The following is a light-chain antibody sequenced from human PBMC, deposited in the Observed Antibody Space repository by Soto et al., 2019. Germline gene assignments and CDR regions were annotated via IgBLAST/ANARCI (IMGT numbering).Light chain of an antibody. CDR2: DAS. J-gene: IGKJ4*01. V-gene: IGKV1-13*02. Sequence: AIQLTQSPSSLSASVGDRVTITCRASQGLGSSLAWYQQIPGKAPKLLIYDASVLQSGVPSRFSGRESGTDFTLTINRLQPEDFATYYCQQFRGYPLTFGGGTKVEI. CDR3: QQFRGYPLT. CDR1: QGLGSS.